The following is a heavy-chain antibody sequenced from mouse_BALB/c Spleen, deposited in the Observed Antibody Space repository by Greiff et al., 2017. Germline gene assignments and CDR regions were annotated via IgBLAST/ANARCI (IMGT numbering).Heavy chain of an antibody. CDR1: GYTFTSYW. D-gene: IGHD2-3*01. CDR2: IDPSDSYT. J-gene: IGHJ3*01. Sequence: VQLQQPGAELVKPGASVKLSCKASGYTFTSYWMHWVKQRPGQGLEWIGEIDPSDSYTNYNQKFKGKATLTVDKSSSTAYMQLSSLTSEDSAVYYCARSDGSGAYWGQGTLVTVSA. V-gene: IGHV1-69*02. CDR3: ARSDGSGAY.